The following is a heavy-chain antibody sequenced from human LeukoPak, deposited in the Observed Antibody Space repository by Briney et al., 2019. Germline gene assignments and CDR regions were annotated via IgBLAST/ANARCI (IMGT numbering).Heavy chain of an antibody. CDR2: IRPGDSDT. CDR3: ARVVVVTATHWYFDL. J-gene: IGHJ2*01. V-gene: IGHV5-51*01. D-gene: IGHD2-21*02. Sequence: GESLKISCEASGYIFINYWIGWVRQVPGKGLDWMGLIRPGDSDTRYSPSFQGQVTISVDKSITTAYPQWSSLQASDTAMYFCARVVVVTATHWYFDLWGRGSLVTVFS. CDR1: GYIFINYW.